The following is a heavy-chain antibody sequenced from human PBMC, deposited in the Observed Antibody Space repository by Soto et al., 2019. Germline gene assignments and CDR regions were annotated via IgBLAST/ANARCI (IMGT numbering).Heavy chain of an antibody. CDR3: ARHETTVITGGN. J-gene: IGHJ4*02. CDR2: IYYSGST. V-gene: IGHV4-59*08. Sequence: QVPLQESGPGLVKPSETLSLTCTVSGGSISSYYWSWIRQPPGKGLEWIGYIYYSGSTNYNPSLKSRVTISVDTSKNQFSLKLSSVTAADTAVYYCARHETTVITGGNWGQGTLVTVSS. D-gene: IGHD4-17*01. CDR1: GGSISSYY.